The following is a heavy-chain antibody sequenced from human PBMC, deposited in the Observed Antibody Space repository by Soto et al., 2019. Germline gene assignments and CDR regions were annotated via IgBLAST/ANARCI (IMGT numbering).Heavy chain of an antibody. J-gene: IGHJ6*02. D-gene: IGHD3-16*01. CDR3: AKHMGGVSTSRYGMDV. CDR2: INWNGGRA. Sequence: PGGSLRLSCAASGFNFDDYIMHWVRQRPGEGLEWVSLINWNGGRAYYADSVKGRFTISRDNAKNSLYLQMTGLRIEDTALYYCAKHMGGVSTSRYGMDVWGQGTMVTVS. V-gene: IGHV3-43*01. CDR1: GFNFDDYI.